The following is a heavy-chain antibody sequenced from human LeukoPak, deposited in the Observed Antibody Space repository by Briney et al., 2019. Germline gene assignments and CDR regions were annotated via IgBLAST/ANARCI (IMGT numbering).Heavy chain of an antibody. V-gene: IGHV1-46*01. Sequence: GASVTVSCKASGYTFTRYYMHWVRQAPGQGLEWMVIINPSGASTTYSQKFQARLTMTSDTSTSTVYMELSSLRSEDTAVYYCSRDGIAAENDYWGQGTLVTVSS. D-gene: IGHD6-13*01. J-gene: IGHJ4*02. CDR1: GYTFTRYY. CDR2: INPSGAST. CDR3: SRDGIAAENDY.